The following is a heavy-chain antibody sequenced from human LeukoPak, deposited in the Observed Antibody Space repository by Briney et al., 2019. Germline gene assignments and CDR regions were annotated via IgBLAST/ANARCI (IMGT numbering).Heavy chain of an antibody. Sequence: PGGSLRLSSAASGFTFSSYAMHWVRQAPGKGLEWVAVISYDGSNKYYADSVKGRFTISRDNSKNTLYLQMNSLRAEDTAVYYCARGGIVVVVAATPFDYWGQGTLVTVSS. CDR3: ARGGIVVVVAATPFDY. CDR2: ISYDGSNK. CDR1: GFTFSSYA. V-gene: IGHV3-30*04. D-gene: IGHD2-15*01. J-gene: IGHJ4*02.